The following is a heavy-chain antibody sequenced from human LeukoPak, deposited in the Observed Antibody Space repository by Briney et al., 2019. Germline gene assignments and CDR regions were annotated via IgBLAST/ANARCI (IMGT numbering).Heavy chain of an antibody. D-gene: IGHD6-6*01. J-gene: IGHJ4*02. CDR3: AREYSSSSGSVSDY. CDR1: GFTFSSYN. CDR2: ITRSSSTI. V-gene: IGHV3-48*02. Sequence: GGSLRLSCAAFGFTFSSYNMNWVRQAPGKGLEWVSYITRSSSTIYYADSVKGRFTISRDNAKNSLYLQMNSLRDEDTAVYFCAREYSSSSGSVSDYWGQGTLVTVSS.